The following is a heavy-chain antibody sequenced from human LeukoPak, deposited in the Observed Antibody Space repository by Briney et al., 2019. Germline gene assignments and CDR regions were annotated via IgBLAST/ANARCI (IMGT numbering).Heavy chain of an antibody. D-gene: IGHD4-17*01. Sequence: PGGSLRLSCAASGFTFSSYEMNWVRQAPGKGLEWVSYISSSGSTIYYADSVKGRFTISRDNAKNSLYLQMISLRAEDTAVYYCARWNDYGETFDYWGQGTLVTVSS. V-gene: IGHV3-48*03. CDR2: ISSSGSTI. CDR1: GFTFSSYE. CDR3: ARWNDYGETFDY. J-gene: IGHJ4*02.